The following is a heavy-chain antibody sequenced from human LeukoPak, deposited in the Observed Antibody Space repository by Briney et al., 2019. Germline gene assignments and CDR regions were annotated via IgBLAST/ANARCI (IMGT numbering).Heavy chain of an antibody. V-gene: IGHV4-30-2*01. Sequence: PSETLSLTCTVSGGSISSGGYSWSWIRQPPGKGLEWIGYIYHSGSTYYNPSLKSRVTISVDRSKNQFSLKLSSVTAADTAVYYCASAENTFNGAFDIWGQGTMVTVSS. J-gene: IGHJ3*02. CDR1: GGSISSGGYS. D-gene: IGHD2-8*01. CDR3: ASAENTFNGAFDI. CDR2: IYHSGST.